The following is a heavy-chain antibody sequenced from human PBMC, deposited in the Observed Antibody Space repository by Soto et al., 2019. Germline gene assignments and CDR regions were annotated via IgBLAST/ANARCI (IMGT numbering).Heavy chain of an antibody. CDR2: INPKSGGT. J-gene: IGHJ6*02. Sequence: ASVKVSCKASGYSFTDYHIHWVRQAPGQGLEWLGRINPKSGGTSTAQKFQGWVTMTTDTSISTASMELTRLTSDDTAIYYCARGDSTDCSNGVCSFFYNHDMDFWG. CDR1: GYSFTDYH. V-gene: IGHV1-2*04. CDR3: ARGDSTDCSNGVCSFFYNHDMDF. D-gene: IGHD2-8*01.